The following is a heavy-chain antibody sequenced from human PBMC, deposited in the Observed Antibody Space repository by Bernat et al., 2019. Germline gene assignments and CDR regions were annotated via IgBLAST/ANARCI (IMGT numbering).Heavy chain of an antibody. CDR1: GFTFSSYG. V-gene: IGHV3-33*01. CDR3: ARVSSSSWYGAHYFDY. J-gene: IGHJ4*02. D-gene: IGHD6-13*01. Sequence: QVQLVESGGGVVQPGRSLRLSCAASGFTFSSYGMHWVRQAPGKGLEWVAVIWYDGSNKYYADSVKGRFTISRDNSKNTLYLQMNSLRAEDTAVYYCARVSSSSWYGAHYFDYWGQGTPVTVSS. CDR2: IWYDGSNK.